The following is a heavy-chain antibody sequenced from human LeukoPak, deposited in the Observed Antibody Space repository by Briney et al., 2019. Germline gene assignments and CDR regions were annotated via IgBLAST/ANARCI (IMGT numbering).Heavy chain of an antibody. V-gene: IGHV1-69*13. J-gene: IGHJ4*02. D-gene: IGHD2-2*01. Sequence: SVKVSCKASGGTFSSYAISWVRQAPGQGLEWMGGSIPIFGTANYAQKFQGRVTITADESTSTAYMELSSLRSEVTAVYYCARDRVVVPAAMIVDYWGQGTLVPVSS. CDR3: ARDRVVVPAAMIVDY. CDR1: GGTFSSYA. CDR2: SIPIFGTA.